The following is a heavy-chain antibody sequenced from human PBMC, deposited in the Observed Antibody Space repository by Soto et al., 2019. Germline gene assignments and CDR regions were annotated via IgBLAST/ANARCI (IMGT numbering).Heavy chain of an antibody. CDR2: ISSSSSTI. V-gene: IGHV3-48*01. J-gene: IGHJ6*03. CDR3: ARDGHDYSNYYYYYMDV. CDR1: GFTFSSYS. D-gene: IGHD4-4*01. Sequence: EVQLVESGGGLVQPGGSLRLSCAASGFTFSSYSMNWVRQAPGKGLEWGSYISSSSSTIYYADSVKGRFTISRDNAKNSLYLQMNSLRAEDTAVYYCARDGHDYSNYYYYYMDVWGKGTTVTVSS.